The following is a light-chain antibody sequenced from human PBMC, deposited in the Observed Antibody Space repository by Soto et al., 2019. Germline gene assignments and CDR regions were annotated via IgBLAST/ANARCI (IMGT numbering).Light chain of an antibody. J-gene: IGKJ1*01. CDR1: QSISIW. CDR3: QQYYSDST. V-gene: IGKV1-5*03. CDR2: KTS. Sequence: IQMTQSPSTLSASVGDRVTITCRASQSISIWLAWYQQKPGKAPKLLIYKTSSLESEVPSRFSGSGSGTVFTLTINILQPDDSVTYYCQQYYSDSTFGQGTKVDIK.